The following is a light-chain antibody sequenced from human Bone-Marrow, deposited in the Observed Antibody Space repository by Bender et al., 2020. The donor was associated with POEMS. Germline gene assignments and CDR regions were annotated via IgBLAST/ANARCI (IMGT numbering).Light chain of an antibody. Sequence: QSALTQPASVSGSPGQSITISCTGSSSDIGTHKSVSWYQQHPGKAPKLIMFDVSSRPWGVSDRFSGSKSGNTASLTISGLQAEDEADYHCCSYSSSIIVVFGGGTKLTVL. CDR2: DVS. V-gene: IGLV2-14*03. CDR1: SSDIGTHKS. J-gene: IGLJ2*01. CDR3: CSYSSSIIVV.